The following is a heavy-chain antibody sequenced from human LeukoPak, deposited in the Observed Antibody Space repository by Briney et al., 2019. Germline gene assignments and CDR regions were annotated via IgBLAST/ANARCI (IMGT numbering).Heavy chain of an antibody. J-gene: IGHJ4*02. CDR3: ATSPRSSSLIYFDY. CDR2: IYPGDSDT. D-gene: IGHD6-13*01. CDR1: GYSFTGNW. V-gene: IGHV5-51*01. Sequence: GESLRISCKGSGYSFTGNWIGWVRQMPGKGLEWMGIIYPGDSDTRYSPSFQGQVTISADKSISTAYLQWSSLKASDTAMYYCATSPRSSSLIYFDYWGQGTLVTVSS.